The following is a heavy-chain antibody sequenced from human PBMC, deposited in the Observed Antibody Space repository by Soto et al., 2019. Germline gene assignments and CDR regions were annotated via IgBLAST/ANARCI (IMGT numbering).Heavy chain of an antibody. Sequence: GGSLRLSCAASGFTFSSYAMSWVRQAPGKGLEWVSAISGSGGSTYYADSVKGRFTISRDNSKNTLYLQMNSLRAEDTAVYYCAKVLVTYIWGSYRGEGSWGQGTLVTVSS. V-gene: IGHV3-23*01. CDR2: ISGSGGST. CDR3: AKVLVTYIWGSYRGEGS. CDR1: GFTFSSYA. D-gene: IGHD3-16*02. J-gene: IGHJ5*02.